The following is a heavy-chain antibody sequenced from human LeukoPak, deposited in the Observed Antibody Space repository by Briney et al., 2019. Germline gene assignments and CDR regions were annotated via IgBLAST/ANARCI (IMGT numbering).Heavy chain of an antibody. CDR2: ISYDGSNK. V-gene: IGHV3-30*03. D-gene: IGHD2-2*01. Sequence: GGSLRLSCAASGFTFSSYGMHWVRQAPGKGLEWVAVISYDGSNKYYADSVKGRFTISRDNSKNTLYLQMNSLRAEDTAVYYCAREEIVVVPADTSVDAFDIWGQGTMVTVSS. J-gene: IGHJ3*02. CDR1: GFTFSSYG. CDR3: AREEIVVVPADTSVDAFDI.